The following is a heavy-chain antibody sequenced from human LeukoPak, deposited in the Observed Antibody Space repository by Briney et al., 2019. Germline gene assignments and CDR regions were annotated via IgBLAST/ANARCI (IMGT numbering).Heavy chain of an antibody. CDR1: GGSISSYY. CDR3: ARSVGATSCFDY. CDR2: IYYSGST. V-gene: IGHV4-59*01. D-gene: IGHD1-26*01. Sequence: PSETLSLTCTVSGGSISSYYWSWIRQPPGKGLEWIGYIYYSGSTNYNPPLKSRVTISVDTSKNQFSLKLSSVTAADTAVYYCARSVGATSCFDYWGQGTLVTVSS. J-gene: IGHJ4*02.